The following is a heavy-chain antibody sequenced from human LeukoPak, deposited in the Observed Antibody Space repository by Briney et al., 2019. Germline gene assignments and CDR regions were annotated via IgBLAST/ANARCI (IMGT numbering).Heavy chain of an antibody. Sequence: SETLSLTCTVSGGSISSHYWSWIRQPPGKGLEWIGYIYYSGSTNYNPSLKNRVTISVDTSKNQFSLKLSSVTAADTAVYYCARDSSGYYPVFDYWGQGTLVTVSS. V-gene: IGHV4-59*11. CDR3: ARDSSGYYPVFDY. CDR1: GGSISSHY. D-gene: IGHD3-22*01. CDR2: IYYSGST. J-gene: IGHJ4*02.